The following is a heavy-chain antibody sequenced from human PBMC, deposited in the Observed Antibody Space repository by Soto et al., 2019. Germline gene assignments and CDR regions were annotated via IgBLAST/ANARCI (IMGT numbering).Heavy chain of an antibody. CDR1: GFTFSSYA. CDR3: ARITMVRGVIISGLDFDY. V-gene: IGHV3-23*01. J-gene: IGHJ4*02. Sequence: EVQLLESGGGLVQPGGSLRLSCAASGFTFSSYAMSWVRQAPGKGLEWVSAISGSGGSTYYADSVKGRFTISRDNSKNTLYLQMNSLRAEDTAVYYCARITMVRGVIISGLDFDYWGQGTLVTVSS. CDR2: ISGSGGST. D-gene: IGHD3-10*01.